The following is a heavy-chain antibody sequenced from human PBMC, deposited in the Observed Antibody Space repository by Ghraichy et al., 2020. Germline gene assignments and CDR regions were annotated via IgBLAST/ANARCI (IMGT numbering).Heavy chain of an antibody. J-gene: IGHJ4*02. CDR3: AKDLYYDSSGYYYGPFDY. V-gene: IGHV3-23*01. CDR2: ISGSGGST. Sequence: GESLNISCAASGFTFSSYAMSWVRQAPGKGLEWVSAISGSGGSTSYADSVKGRFTISRDNSKNTLYLQMNSLRAEDTAVYYCAKDLYYDSSGYYYGPFDYWGQGTLVTVSS. D-gene: IGHD3-22*01. CDR1: GFTFSSYA.